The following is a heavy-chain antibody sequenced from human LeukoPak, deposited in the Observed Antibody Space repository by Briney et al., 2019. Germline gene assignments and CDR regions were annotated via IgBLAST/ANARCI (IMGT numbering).Heavy chain of an antibody. CDR1: GFTFSSYG. V-gene: IGHV3-30*03. J-gene: IGHJ4*02. CDR2: ISYDGSNK. Sequence: GGSLRLSCAASGFTFSSYGMHWVRQAPGKGLEWVAVISYDGSNKYYADSVKGRFTISRDNSKNTLYLQMNSLRAEDTAVYYCAREATLGPIGDYWGQGTLVTVSS. D-gene: IGHD3-10*01. CDR3: AREATLGPIGDY.